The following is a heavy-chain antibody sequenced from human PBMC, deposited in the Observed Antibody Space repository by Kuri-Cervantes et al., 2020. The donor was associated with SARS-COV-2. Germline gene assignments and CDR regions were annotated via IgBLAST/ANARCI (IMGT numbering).Heavy chain of an antibody. V-gene: IGHV1-8*02. Sequence: ASVKVSCKASGYTFTSYDINWVRQATGQGLEWMGWRNPNRGNTGYAQKFQGRVTMTRNTSISTAYMELSSLRSEDTAVYYCAGGGARYSSGWLRPDILYYSMDVWGKGTTVTVSS. CDR2: RNPNRGNT. CDR1: GYTFTSYD. J-gene: IGHJ6*03. CDR3: AGGGARYSSGWLRPDILYYSMDV. D-gene: IGHD6-19*01.